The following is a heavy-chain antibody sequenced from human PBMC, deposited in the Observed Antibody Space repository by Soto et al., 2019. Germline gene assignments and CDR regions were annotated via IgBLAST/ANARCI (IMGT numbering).Heavy chain of an antibody. CDR2: ISGSGGTT. CDR1: GFTFSNYA. Sequence: EVQLLESGGGLVQPGRSLRLSCAASGFTFSNYAMSWVRQAPGQGLDWVSGISGSGGTTYYADSVKGRFTISRDTSKNTLFLQRNSLRAEDAAVYYCAKFFVETGSNSGWPWSFHYWGQGTLVTVSS. V-gene: IGHV3-23*01. J-gene: IGHJ4*02. D-gene: IGHD6-25*01. CDR3: AKFFVETGSNSGWPWSFHY.